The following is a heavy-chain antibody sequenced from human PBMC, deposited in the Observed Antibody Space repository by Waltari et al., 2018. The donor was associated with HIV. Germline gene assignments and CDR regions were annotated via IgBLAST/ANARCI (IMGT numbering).Heavy chain of an antibody. J-gene: IGHJ4*02. CDR2: IKQDGNEK. V-gene: IGHV3-7*01. Sequence: EVQLVETGGALVQPGGSLRVSCVASGFTLSTYWMTWVRRAPGKGLEWVANIKQDGNEKNYLDSVKGRFTISRDNAKNSLYLQMNNLRDEDSATYYCARAYSGTYRIGDYWGQGTLVTVSS. CDR3: ARAYSGTYRIGDY. D-gene: IGHD1-26*01. CDR1: GFTLSTYW.